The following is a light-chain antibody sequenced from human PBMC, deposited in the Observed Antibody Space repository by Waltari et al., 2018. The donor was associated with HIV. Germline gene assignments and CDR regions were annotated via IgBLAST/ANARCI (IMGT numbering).Light chain of an antibody. Sequence: AIQMTQSPSSLSASVGDRVTITCRASQGIGNDLGWYQQKSGRAPKVLIYAASSLQSGVPSRFSGSRSGTDFTLTIDSLQPEDFATYYCQQTYMTPLTFGPGTTVDIK. CDR3: QQTYMTPLT. CDR1: QGIGND. J-gene: IGKJ3*01. CDR2: AAS. V-gene: IGKV1-6*01.